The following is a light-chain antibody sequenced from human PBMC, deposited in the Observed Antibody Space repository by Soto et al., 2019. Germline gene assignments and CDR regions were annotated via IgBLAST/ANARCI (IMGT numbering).Light chain of an antibody. Sequence: DIVMTQSPDSLAVSLGERATINCKSSQRVLYSSTNKNYLGWYQQKVGQPPKLLIYWASTRESGVPDRFSGSGSGTDFTLTISRLQAEDVAVYYCQQYYSKPLTFGGGTKVEIK. CDR3: QQYYSKPLT. CDR1: QRVLYSSTNKNY. CDR2: WAS. J-gene: IGKJ4*01. V-gene: IGKV4-1*01.